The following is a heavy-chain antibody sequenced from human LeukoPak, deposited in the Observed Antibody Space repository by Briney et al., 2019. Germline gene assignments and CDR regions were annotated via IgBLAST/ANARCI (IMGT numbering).Heavy chain of an antibody. CDR1: GYTFTGYY. CDR3: SIFGVVIANFDY. J-gene: IGHJ4*02. V-gene: IGHV1-2*02. Sequence: ASVKVSCKASGYTFTGYYMHWVRQAPGQGLAWMGWINPNSGGTNYAQKFQGRVTMTRDTSISTAYMELSRLRSDDTAVYYCSIFGVVIANFDYWGQGTLVTVSS. D-gene: IGHD3-3*01. CDR2: INPNSGGT.